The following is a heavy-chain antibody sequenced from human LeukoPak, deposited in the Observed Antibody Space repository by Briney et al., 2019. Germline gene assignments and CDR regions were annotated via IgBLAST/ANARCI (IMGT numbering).Heavy chain of an antibody. Sequence: SETLSLTCTVSGGSISSYYWSWIRQPPGKGLEWIAYISDIGSINYNPSLKSRVTISVDTSKNQFSLKLSSVTAADTAVYYCASISYSSSWYYFDYWGQGTLVTVSS. CDR3: ASISYSSSWYYFDY. D-gene: IGHD6-13*01. J-gene: IGHJ4*02. CDR1: GGSISSYY. V-gene: IGHV4-59*08. CDR2: ISDIGSI.